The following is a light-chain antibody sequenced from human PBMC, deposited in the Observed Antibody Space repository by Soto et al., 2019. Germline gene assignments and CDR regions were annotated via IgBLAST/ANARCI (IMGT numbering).Light chain of an antibody. CDR3: QQYETFSGT. J-gene: IGKJ1*01. Sequence: DIQMTQSPSILSPSVGDTVTVTCRASQSVSGWLAWYQQKPGKAPKLLIYDASALPRGVPSRFSGSGSGPKITLTIARLQTDDFATYYCQQYETFSGTSGPATKVEI. CDR1: QSVSGW. CDR2: DAS. V-gene: IGKV1-5*01.